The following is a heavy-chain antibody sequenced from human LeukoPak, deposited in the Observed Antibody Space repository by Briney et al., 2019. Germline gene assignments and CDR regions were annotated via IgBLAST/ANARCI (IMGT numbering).Heavy chain of an antibody. CDR1: GLTFSNYD. J-gene: IGHJ1*01. CDR2: IGTAGDT. Sequence: PGGSLRLSCAASGLTFSNYDMHWVRQATEQGLEWISGIGTAGDTYYAGSVKGRFTISRENAKNSLYLQMKSLRAGDTAVYYCARGSPPFQHWGQGTLVTVSS. V-gene: IGHV3-13*01. CDR3: ARGSPPFQH. D-gene: IGHD3-10*01.